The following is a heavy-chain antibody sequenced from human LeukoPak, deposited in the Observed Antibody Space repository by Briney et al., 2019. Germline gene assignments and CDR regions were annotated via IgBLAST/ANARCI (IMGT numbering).Heavy chain of an antibody. Sequence: GGSLRLSCAASGFTFRSYGMNWVRRAPGKGLEWVAFIRYDGSNKYYADSVKGRFTISRDNSKNTLYLQMNSLRAEDTAVYYCAKGKRGYSYGFDPWGQGTLVTVSS. D-gene: IGHD5-18*01. V-gene: IGHV3-30*02. CDR3: AKGKRGYSYGFDP. CDR1: GFTFRSYG. J-gene: IGHJ5*02. CDR2: IRYDGSNK.